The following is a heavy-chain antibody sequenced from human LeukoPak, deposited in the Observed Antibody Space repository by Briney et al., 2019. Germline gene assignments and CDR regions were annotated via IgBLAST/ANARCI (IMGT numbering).Heavy chain of an antibody. Sequence: KASETLSLTCTVSGGSISSYYWSWIRQPPGKGLKWIGYIYYSGSTNYNPSLKSRVTISVDTSKNQFSLKLSSVTAADTAVYYCARVRYDFWSGPHREYYFDYWGQGTLVTVSS. CDR1: GGSISSYY. CDR3: ARVRYDFWSGPHREYYFDY. D-gene: IGHD3-3*01. V-gene: IGHV4-59*08. CDR2: IYYSGST. J-gene: IGHJ4*02.